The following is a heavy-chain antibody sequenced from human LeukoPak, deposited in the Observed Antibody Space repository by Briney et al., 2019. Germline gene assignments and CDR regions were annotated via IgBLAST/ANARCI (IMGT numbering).Heavy chain of an antibody. CDR2: INSDGSST. CDR3: ARAGSSWRPVDY. D-gene: IGHD6-13*01. V-gene: IGHV3-74*01. Sequence: GGSLRLSCAASGFTFSSYWMHWVRQAPGKGLVWVSRINSDGSSTSYADSVKGRFTISRDNAKNTLYLQMNSLRAEDTAVYYCARAGSSWRPVDYWGQGTLVTVSS. J-gene: IGHJ4*02. CDR1: GFTFSSYW.